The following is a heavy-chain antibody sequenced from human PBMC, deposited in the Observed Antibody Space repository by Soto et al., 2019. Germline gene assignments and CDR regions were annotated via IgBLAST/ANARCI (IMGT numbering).Heavy chain of an antibody. D-gene: IGHD6-6*01. J-gene: IGHJ4*02. Sequence: QVQLQESGPGLVKPSQTLSLTCSVSGDSISSGGSYWSWIRQHPGKGLEWIGYIYYNGRTYYNPSLMSRLHMSVDTSKNQFSLRLNSVTAADTAVYSCAIAQLAGRYFDRWGQGTLVTVSS. V-gene: IGHV4-31*03. CDR1: GDSISSGGSY. CDR2: IYYNGRT. CDR3: AIAQLAGRYFDR.